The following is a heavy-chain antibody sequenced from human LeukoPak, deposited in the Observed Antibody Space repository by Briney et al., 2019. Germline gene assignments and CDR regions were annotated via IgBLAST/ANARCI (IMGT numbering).Heavy chain of an antibody. D-gene: IGHD2-15*01. CDR3: AREGALRYCSGGSCHYYYYMDV. CDR2: ISAYNGNT. J-gene: IGHJ6*03. V-gene: IGHV1-18*01. Sequence: ASVKVSCKASGYTFTSYGISWVRQAPGQGLEWMGRISAYNGNTNYAQKLQGRVTMTTDTSTSTAYMELRSLRSDDTAVYYCAREGALRYCSGGSCHYYYYMDVWGKGTTVTISS. CDR1: GYTFTSYG.